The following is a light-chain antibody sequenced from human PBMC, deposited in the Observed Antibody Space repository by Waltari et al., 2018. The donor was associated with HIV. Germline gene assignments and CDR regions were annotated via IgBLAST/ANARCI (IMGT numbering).Light chain of an antibody. CDR2: EDD. CDR1: SGSFGSNF. V-gene: IGLV6-57*01. J-gene: IGLJ2*01. Sequence: NLMLTQPRSVSESPGQTVTISCTRSSGSFGSNFVQRYQQRPGSSPTTVIFEDDQRPAGVPDRFSGSIDRSSNSAYLTISGLKPEDEADYYCQSYDTTNRWIFGGGTQLTVL. CDR3: QSYDTTNRWI.